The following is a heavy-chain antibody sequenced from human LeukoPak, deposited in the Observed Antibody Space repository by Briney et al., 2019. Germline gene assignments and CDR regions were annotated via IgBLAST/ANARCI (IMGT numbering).Heavy chain of an antibody. CDR3: ADLGDYAVG. CDR2: IKSRTDGGTI. Sequence: GGSLRLSCAASGFTFRNAWMSWVRQAPGKGLEWVGRIKSRTDGGTIEYAAPVKGRFSISGDDSKNTLYLQINSLKTEDTAVYYCADLGDYAVGWGQGTLVTVSS. D-gene: IGHD4-17*01. CDR1: GFTFRNAW. V-gene: IGHV3-15*01. J-gene: IGHJ4*02.